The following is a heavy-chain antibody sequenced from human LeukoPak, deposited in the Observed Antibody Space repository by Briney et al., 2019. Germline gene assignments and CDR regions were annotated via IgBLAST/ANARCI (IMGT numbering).Heavy chain of an antibody. CDR3: ARWSGGSDWRYHYGMDV. Sequence: ASVKVSCKASGYTFSDYGISWVRQAPGQGLEWMGWISGYNGKTNYAQQFQGRVTMTTDTSTSTGYMELRSLLSDDTAVYYCARWSGGSDWRYHYGMDVWGQGTTVSVSS. CDR1: GYTFSDYG. CDR2: ISGYNGKT. D-gene: IGHD6-19*01. J-gene: IGHJ6*02. V-gene: IGHV1-18*01.